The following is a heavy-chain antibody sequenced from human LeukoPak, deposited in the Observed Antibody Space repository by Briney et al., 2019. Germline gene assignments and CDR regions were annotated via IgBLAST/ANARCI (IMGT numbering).Heavy chain of an antibody. CDR2: IIPIFGTA. CDR1: GGTFSSYA. D-gene: IGHD6-13*01. Sequence: SVKVSCKASGGTFSSYAISWVRQAPGQGLEWMGGIIPIFGTANYAQKFQGRVTITADESTSTAYMELSSLRSGDTAVYYCARDLPGIAAADTSGGDYWGQGTLVTVSS. CDR3: ARDLPGIAAADTSGGDY. J-gene: IGHJ4*02. V-gene: IGHV1-69*13.